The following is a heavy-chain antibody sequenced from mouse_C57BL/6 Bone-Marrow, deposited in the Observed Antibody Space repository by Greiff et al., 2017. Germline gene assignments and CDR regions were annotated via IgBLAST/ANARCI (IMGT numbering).Heavy chain of an antibody. Sequence: EVKLVESGGGLVKPGGSLKLSCAASGFTFSSYAMSWVRQTPEKRLEWVATLSDGGSYTYYPDNVKGRFTISRDTAKNNLYLQMSRLKSEDTAMYYCARDYCYYVFDYWGQGTTLTVSS. CDR1: GFTFSSYA. CDR3: ARDYCYYVFDY. D-gene: IGHD2-12*01. V-gene: IGHV5-4*01. CDR2: LSDGGSYT. J-gene: IGHJ2*01.